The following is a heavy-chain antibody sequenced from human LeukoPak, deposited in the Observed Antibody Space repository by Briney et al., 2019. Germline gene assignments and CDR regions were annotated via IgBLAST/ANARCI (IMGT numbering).Heavy chain of an antibody. J-gene: IGHJ4*02. Sequence: GGSLRLSCTVAGFTFSKYWMRWGGQAPGKGLEWVARIDKDGSEKRYVESVKGRFTISRANASNLVYLQMTSLGAEDTAVYYCATYTQYFGAPGTDYWGQGTLVTVSS. CDR3: ATYTQYFGAPGTDY. V-gene: IGHV3-7*01. CDR2: IDKDGSEK. CDR1: GFTFSKYW. D-gene: IGHD3-10*01.